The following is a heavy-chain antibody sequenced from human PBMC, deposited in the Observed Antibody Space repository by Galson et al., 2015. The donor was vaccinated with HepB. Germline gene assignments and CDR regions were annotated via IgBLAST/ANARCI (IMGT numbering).Heavy chain of an antibody. D-gene: IGHD6-13*01. CDR3: ARPYSSSWYSFDY. V-gene: IGHV3-11*03. CDR2: ISSSSSYT. J-gene: IGHJ4*02. CDR1: GFTFSDYY. Sequence: SLRLSCAASGFTFSDYYMSWIRQAPGKGLEWVSYISSSSSYTNYADSVKGRFTISRDNAKNSLYLQMNSLRAEDTAVYYCARPYSSSWYSFDYWGQGTLVTVSS.